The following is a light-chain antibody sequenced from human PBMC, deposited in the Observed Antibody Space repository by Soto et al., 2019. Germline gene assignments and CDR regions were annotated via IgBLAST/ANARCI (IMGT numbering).Light chain of an antibody. CDR2: DSN. Sequence: QSVLTQPPSVSAAPGQKATISCSGSSSNIGSNYVSWYQQLPGTAPKLLIYDSNRRPSGIPDRFSGSKSGTSATLGITGLQTGDEADYYCATWDSSLSAVVFGGGTKLTVL. CDR3: ATWDSSLSAVV. V-gene: IGLV1-51*01. CDR1: SSNIGSNY. J-gene: IGLJ2*01.